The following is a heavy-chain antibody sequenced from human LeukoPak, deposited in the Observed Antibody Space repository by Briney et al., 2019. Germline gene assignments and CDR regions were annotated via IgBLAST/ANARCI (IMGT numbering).Heavy chain of an antibody. D-gene: IGHD3-3*01. CDR3: TRSAFTIFGVVIAYYFDY. J-gene: IGHJ4*02. CDR1: GFTFSDYY. V-gene: IGHV3-49*03. CDR2: IRSKAYGGTT. Sequence: GGSLGLSCAASGFTFSDYYMSWIRQAPGKGLEWVGFIRSKAYGGTTEYAASVKGRFTILRDDSKSIAYLQMNSLKTEDTAVYYCTRSAFTIFGVVIAYYFDYWGQGTLVTVSS.